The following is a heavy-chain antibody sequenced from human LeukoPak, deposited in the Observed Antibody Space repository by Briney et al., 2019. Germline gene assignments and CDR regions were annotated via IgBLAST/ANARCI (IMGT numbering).Heavy chain of an antibody. CDR2: ISNSGST. Sequence: SQTLSLTCTVSSGSMNSGLYYWTWIRQPAGKGLEWIGRISNSGSTTYNPSLMSRGTITLDTSKNSFSLKVTSVTAADTAVYYCARETKDIYSPSWGLYDTYYYIDAWGSGTTVTVCS. V-gene: IGHV4-61*02. CDR1: SGSMNSGLYY. D-gene: IGHD5/OR15-5a*01. J-gene: IGHJ6*03. CDR3: ARETKDIYSPSWGLYDTYYYIDA.